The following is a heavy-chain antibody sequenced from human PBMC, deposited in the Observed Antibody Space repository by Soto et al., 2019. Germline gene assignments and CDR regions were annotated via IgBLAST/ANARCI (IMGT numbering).Heavy chain of an antibody. Sequence: SETLSLTCAVYGGSFSGYYWSWIRQPPGKGLEWIGEINHSGSTNYNPSLKSRVTISVDTSKNQFSLKLSSVTAADTAVYYCARLVELVTAPYYYYGIDVWGQGTKGTV. CDR1: GGSFSGYY. J-gene: IGHJ6*02. CDR2: INHSGST. V-gene: IGHV4-34*01. D-gene: IGHD2-2*01. CDR3: ARLVELVTAPYYYYGIDV.